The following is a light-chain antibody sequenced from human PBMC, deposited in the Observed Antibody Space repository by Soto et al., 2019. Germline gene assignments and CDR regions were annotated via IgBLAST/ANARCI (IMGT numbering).Light chain of an antibody. V-gene: IGLV1-51*01. J-gene: IGLJ1*01. CDR2: DNN. Sequence: QSVLTQPPSVSAAPGQKVTISCSGSSSNIENNYVSWYQQLPGAAPKLLIYDNNKRPSGIPDRFSGSKSGTSATLGIAGLQTGDEADYYCGTWDTRVGVGYVFGTGTKVTVL. CDR1: SSNIENNY. CDR3: GTWDTRVGVGYV.